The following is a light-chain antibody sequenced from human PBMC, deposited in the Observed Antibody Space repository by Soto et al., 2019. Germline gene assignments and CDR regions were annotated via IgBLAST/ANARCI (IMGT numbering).Light chain of an antibody. Sequence: EIVLTQSPGTLSLSPGERATLSCRASQSVSSSYLAWYQQKPGQAPRLLIYGASSRATGISDRFSGSGSGTDFTLTSSRLEPEDFAVYYCQQYGSSPWTFGQGTKVEIK. CDR1: QSVSSSY. CDR2: GAS. J-gene: IGKJ1*01. CDR3: QQYGSSPWT. V-gene: IGKV3-20*01.